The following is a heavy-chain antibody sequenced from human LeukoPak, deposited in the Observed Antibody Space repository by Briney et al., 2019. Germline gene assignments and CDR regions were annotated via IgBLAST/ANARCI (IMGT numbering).Heavy chain of an antibody. CDR1: GESFSDYY. J-gene: IGHJ4*02. CDR3: AREYSWYYFDY. Sequence: SETLSLTCAVYGESFSDYYWSWIRQPPGKGLEWIGEINHSGSTNYNPSLKGRVTISVDKSKNQFSLKLSSVTAADTAVYYCAREYSWYYFDYWGQGTLVTVSS. CDR2: INHSGST. V-gene: IGHV4-34*01. D-gene: IGHD6-6*01.